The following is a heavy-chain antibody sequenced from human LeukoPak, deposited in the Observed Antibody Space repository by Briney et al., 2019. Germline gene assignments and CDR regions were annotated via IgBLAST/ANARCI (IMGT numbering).Heavy chain of an antibody. CDR1: GGSISRYY. V-gene: IGHV4-4*07. CDR2: IYTGGST. Sequence: SDTLSLPCTVSGGSISRYYWRWTRHPAGKGLEGIGRIYTGGSTNYNPSLTSSVTISVDTSKNQFSLKLSSVTAADTAVYYCARHRPGSYYFWFDPWGQGTLVTVSS. J-gene: IGHJ5*02. D-gene: IGHD3-10*01. CDR3: ARHRPGSYYFWFDP.